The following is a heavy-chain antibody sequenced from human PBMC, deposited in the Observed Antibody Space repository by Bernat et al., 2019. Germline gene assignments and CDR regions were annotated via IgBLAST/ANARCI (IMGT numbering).Heavy chain of an antibody. J-gene: IGHJ4*02. CDR2: TDPSDSYT. CDR1: GYSFTSYW. Sequence: EVQLVQSGAEVKKPGESLRISCKGSGYSFTSYWISRVRQMPGNGLEWMGKTDPSDSYTNYSTSSHGHVTISADTSISTACLQLSSLEAPDTAMYYCARHRVTTGYSSSWYVYWGQGTLVTVSS. D-gene: IGHD6-13*01. CDR3: ARHRVTTGYSSSWYVY. V-gene: IGHV5-10-1*03.